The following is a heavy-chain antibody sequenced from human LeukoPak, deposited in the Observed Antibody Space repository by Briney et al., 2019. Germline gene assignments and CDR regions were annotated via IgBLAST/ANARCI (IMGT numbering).Heavy chain of an antibody. Sequence: ASVKVSCKASGYTFTSYGISWVRQAPGQGPEWMGWISAYNGNTNYAQKLQGRVTMTTDTSTSTAYMELRSLRSDDTAVYYCARVERDSSGWNLYYFDYWGQGTLVTVSS. CDR3: ARVERDSSGWNLYYFDY. J-gene: IGHJ4*02. D-gene: IGHD6-19*01. CDR2: ISAYNGNT. CDR1: GYTFTSYG. V-gene: IGHV1-18*01.